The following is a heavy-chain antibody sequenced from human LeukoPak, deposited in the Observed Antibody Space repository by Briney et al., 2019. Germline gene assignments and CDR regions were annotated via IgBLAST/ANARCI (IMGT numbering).Heavy chain of an antibody. V-gene: IGHV4-38-2*02. CDR3: ARDGLDYGDYGGGY. D-gene: IGHD4-17*01. J-gene: IGHJ4*02. CDR1: GYSISSGYY. Sequence: PSETLSLTCTVSGYSISSGYYWAWIRQPPGGGLEWIGSIYFTGNTYYNSSLQSRVIISVDTSNNQFSLQLDSVTAADTAVYYCARDGLDYGDYGGGYWGQGTLVTVSS. CDR2: IYFTGNT.